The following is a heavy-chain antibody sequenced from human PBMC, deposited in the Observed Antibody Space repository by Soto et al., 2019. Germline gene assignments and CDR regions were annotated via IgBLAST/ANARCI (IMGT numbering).Heavy chain of an antibody. CDR2: IYYSGGT. CDR1: GGSIRSGGYY. D-gene: IGHD5-18*01. CDR3: ARDLYSYGHATYYYYGMDV. V-gene: IGHV4-31*03. Sequence: PSETLSLTCTFSGGSIRSGGYYWSWIRQHPGKGLEWIGYIYYSGGTYYNPSLKSRVTISVDTSKNQFSLKLSSVTAADTAVYYCARDLYSYGHATYYYYGMDVWGQGTTVTVSS. J-gene: IGHJ6*02.